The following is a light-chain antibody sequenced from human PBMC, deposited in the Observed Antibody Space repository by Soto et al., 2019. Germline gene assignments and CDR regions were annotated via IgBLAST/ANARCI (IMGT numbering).Light chain of an antibody. CDR3: SSYTSXSTRV. Sequence: QSVLTQPASVSGSPGQSITISCTGTSSDVGGYKYVSWYQQHPGEAPKLMIYDVSNRPSGVSNRSSGSKSGNTASLTISGLQAEDEADYYCSSYTSXSTRVFGTGTKVTVL. CDR2: DVS. V-gene: IGLV2-14*01. J-gene: IGLJ1*01. CDR1: SSDVGGYKY.